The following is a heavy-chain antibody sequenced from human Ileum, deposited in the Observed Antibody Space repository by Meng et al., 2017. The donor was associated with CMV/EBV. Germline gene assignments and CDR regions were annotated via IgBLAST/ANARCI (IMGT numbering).Heavy chain of an antibody. J-gene: IGHJ5*02. CDR1: GGSFSGYY. CDR3: ARDPARSGSYYNEGFQWFDP. CDR2: INHSGNT. V-gene: IGHV4-34*01. D-gene: IGHD3-10*01. Sequence: SETLSLTCAIYGGSFSGYYWSWIRQPPGKGLEWIGEINHSGNTSYNPSLKSRVTISVDTSKIHVSLKLSSVTAADTAVYYCARDPARSGSYYNEGFQWFDPWGQGTLVTVSS.